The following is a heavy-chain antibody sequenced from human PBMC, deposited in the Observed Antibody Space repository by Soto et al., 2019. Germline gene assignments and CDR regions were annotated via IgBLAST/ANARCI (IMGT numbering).Heavy chain of an antibody. J-gene: IGHJ6*02. D-gene: IGHD2-15*01. CDR3: ARVLKDNGGSYYYYYGMDV. CDR1: GGSISSGDYY. V-gene: IGHV4-30-4*01. CDR2: IYYSGST. Sequence: QVQLQESGPGLVKPSQTLSLTCTVSGGSISSGDYYWSWIRQPPGKGLEWIGYIYYSGSTYYNPSLKSRVTISVDTSKNQFSLKLSSVTAADTAVYYCARVLKDNGGSYYYYYGMDVWGQGTTVTVSS.